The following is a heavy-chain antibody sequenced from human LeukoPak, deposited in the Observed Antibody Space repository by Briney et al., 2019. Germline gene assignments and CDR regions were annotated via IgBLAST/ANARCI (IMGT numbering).Heavy chain of an antibody. V-gene: IGHV3-48*04. CDR2: ISSSGSTI. CDR1: GFTFSTYS. Sequence: GGSLRLSCAASGFTFSTYSMNWVRQAPGKGLEWISYISSSGSTIYYADSVKGRFTISRDNAKNSLYLQMNSLRAEDTAVYYCAELGITMIGGVWGKGTTVTISS. CDR3: AELGITMIGGV. D-gene: IGHD3-10*02. J-gene: IGHJ6*04.